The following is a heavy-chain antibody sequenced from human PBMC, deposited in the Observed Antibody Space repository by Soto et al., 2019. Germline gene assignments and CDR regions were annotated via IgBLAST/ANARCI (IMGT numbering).Heavy chain of an antibody. Sequence: GESLKISCKGSGYSFTSYWIGWVRQMPGKGLEWMGIIYPGDSDTRYSPPFQGQVTISADKSISTAYLQWSSLKASDTAMYYCARVGDIVVVPAGAYYGMDVWGQGTTVTVSS. V-gene: IGHV5-51*01. D-gene: IGHD2-2*01. CDR3: ARVGDIVVVPAGAYYGMDV. CDR2: IYPGDSDT. J-gene: IGHJ6*02. CDR1: GYSFTSYW.